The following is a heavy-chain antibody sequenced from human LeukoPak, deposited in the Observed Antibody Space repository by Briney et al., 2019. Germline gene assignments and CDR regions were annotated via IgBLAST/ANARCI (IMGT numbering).Heavy chain of an antibody. J-gene: IGHJ4*02. V-gene: IGHV3-48*04. D-gene: IGHD1-26*01. CDR1: GFTFSSYS. Sequence: AGGSLRLSCAASGFTFSSYSMNWVRQAPGKGLEWVSYISSSSSTIYYADSVKGRFTISRDNTKNSLYLQMNSLRAEDTAVYYCARERRSGSPDYWGQGTLVTVSS. CDR2: ISSSSSTI. CDR3: ARERRSGSPDY.